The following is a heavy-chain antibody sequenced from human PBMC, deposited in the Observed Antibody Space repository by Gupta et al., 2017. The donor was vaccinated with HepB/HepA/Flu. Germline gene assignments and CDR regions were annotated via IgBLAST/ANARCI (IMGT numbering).Heavy chain of an antibody. CDR1: GFTFNEHA. D-gene: IGHD5-24*01. V-gene: IGHV3-9*01. CDR3: GKEMSADGLDN. CDR2: FMWDGSRR. Sequence: EVQLVESGGGLVHPGGSLRLSCDTSGFTFNEHAMHWIRQAPGKGLEWVSGFMWDGSRRGEADSVKGRFTISRDNATNSLNLAINPMRVEDTAIYEWGKEMSADGLDNWGLGTLGNVSP. J-gene: IGHJ4*02.